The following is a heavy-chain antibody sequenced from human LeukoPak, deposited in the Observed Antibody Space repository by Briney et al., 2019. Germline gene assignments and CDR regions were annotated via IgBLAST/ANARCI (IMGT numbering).Heavy chain of an antibody. J-gene: IGHJ4*02. CDR1: GGSISSSSYY. CDR3: ARELFGITPSDY. CDR2: IYYSGST. V-gene: IGHV4-39*01. D-gene: IGHD3-10*01. Sequence: PSETLSLTCTVSGGSISSSSYYWGWIRQPPGKGLEWIGSIYYSGSTYYNPSLKSRVTISVDTSKNQFSLKLSSVTAADTAVYYRARELFGITPSDYWGQGTLVTVSS.